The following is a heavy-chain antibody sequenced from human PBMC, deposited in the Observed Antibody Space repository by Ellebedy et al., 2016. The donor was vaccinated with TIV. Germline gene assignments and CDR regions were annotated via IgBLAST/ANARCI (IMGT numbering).Heavy chain of an antibody. CDR3: ARGGDSVAVAGRIDS. CDR1: GFTFSSYA. V-gene: IGHV3-48*04. D-gene: IGHD6-19*01. Sequence: GGSLRLXXVASGFTFSSYALNWVRQAPGQGLEWVSYISSRSSTIYDADSVKGRFTISRDNAKNSLYLQMNSLRAEDTAVYYCARGGDSVAVAGRIDSWGQGTLVIVSS. J-gene: IGHJ4*02. CDR2: ISSRSSTI.